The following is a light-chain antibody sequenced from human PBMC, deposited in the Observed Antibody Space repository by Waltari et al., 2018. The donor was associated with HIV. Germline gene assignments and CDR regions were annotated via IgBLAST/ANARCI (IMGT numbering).Light chain of an antibody. CDR1: SSDVGSSKH. CDR3: SSYAGSSTFVI. CDR2: EVS. Sequence: QSALPQPASVSWSPGQSITISCTGSSSDVGSSKHVSWYQQHPGKAPRLIIYEVSKRPAGVSNRYSASKSGKAASLTVAGLRAEDEADYYCSSYAGSSTFVIFGGGTKLTVL. V-gene: IGLV2-23*02. J-gene: IGLJ2*01.